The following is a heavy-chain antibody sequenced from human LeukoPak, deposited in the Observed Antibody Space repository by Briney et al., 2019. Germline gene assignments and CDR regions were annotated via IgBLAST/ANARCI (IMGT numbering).Heavy chain of an antibody. CDR1: GGSITGDY. CDR3: AKGGEGWAVGLDP. V-gene: IGHV4-59*01. Sequence: SETLSLTCMVSGGSITGDYWSWIRQPPGKALEWIGYIYSSGGTNYNPSLSSRVTISVDMSKNQFSLKLNSVTASDTAVYYCAKGGEGWAVGLDPWGQGTLVTVSS. J-gene: IGHJ5*02. CDR2: IYSSGGT. D-gene: IGHD6-19*01.